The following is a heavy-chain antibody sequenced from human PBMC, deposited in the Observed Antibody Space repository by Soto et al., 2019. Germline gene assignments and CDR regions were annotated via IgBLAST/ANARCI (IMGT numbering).Heavy chain of an antibody. CDR3: AKNNEAAAGTSLYYYYGMDV. D-gene: IGHD6-13*01. CDR1: GFTFDDYT. V-gene: IGHV3-43*01. Sequence: GGSLRLSCAASGFTFDDYTMHWVRQAPGKGLEWVSLISWDVGSIFYADSVKGRFTISRDNSKNSLYLQMNSLRTEDTALYYFAKNNEAAAGTSLYYYYGMDVWGQGTTVTVSS. J-gene: IGHJ6*02. CDR2: ISWDVGSI.